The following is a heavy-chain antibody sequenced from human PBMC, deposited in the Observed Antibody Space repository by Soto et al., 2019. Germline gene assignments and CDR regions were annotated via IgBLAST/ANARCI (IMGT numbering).Heavy chain of an antibody. CDR2: IDPSDSYT. CDR1: GYSFTSYL. J-gene: IGHJ3*01. Sequence: PGESLKISCKGSGYSFTSYLISCVRQMPWKGLEWVVRIDPSDSYTNYSPSFQGHVTISADKSISTAYLQWSSLKASDTAMYYCARLGVVVIPGPGTPPGDAFDVWGQGTIVTVSS. D-gene: IGHD3-22*01. V-gene: IGHV5-10-1*01. CDR3: ARLGVVVIPGPGTPPGDAFDV.